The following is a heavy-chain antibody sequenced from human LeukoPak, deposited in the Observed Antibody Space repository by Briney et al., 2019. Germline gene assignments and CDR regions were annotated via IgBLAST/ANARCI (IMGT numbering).Heavy chain of an antibody. CDR2: INHSGST. CDR1: GGSFSGYY. J-gene: IGHJ4*02. Sequence: PSETLSLTCAVYGGSFSGYYWSWIRQPPGKGLDWIGEINHSGSTNYNPSLKSRVTISVDTSKNQFSLKLSSVTAADTAVYYCARVSRRYYYDSSGYPTRPRAATKYYFDYWGQGTLVTVSS. CDR3: ARVSRRYYYDSSGYPTRPRAATKYYFDY. V-gene: IGHV4-34*01. D-gene: IGHD3-22*01.